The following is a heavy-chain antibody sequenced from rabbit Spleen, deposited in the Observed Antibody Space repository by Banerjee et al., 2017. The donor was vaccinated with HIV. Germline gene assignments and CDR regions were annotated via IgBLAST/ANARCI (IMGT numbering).Heavy chain of an antibody. CDR1: GFSFSRGYD. J-gene: IGHJ4*01. D-gene: IGHD1-1*01. V-gene: IGHV1S45*01. CDR2: IYTGNGGQT. Sequence: QEQLEESGGGLVKPEGSLTLTCKASGFSFSRGYDMCWVRQAPGKGLEWIGCIYTGNGGQTYYASWAKGRFTISKTSSTTVTLQMTSLTVADTATYFCARDPANDGGNFYPDLWGPGTLVTVS. CDR3: ARDPANDGGNFYPDL.